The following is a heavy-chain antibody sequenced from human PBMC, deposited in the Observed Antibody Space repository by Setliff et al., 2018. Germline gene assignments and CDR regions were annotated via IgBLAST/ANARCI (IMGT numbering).Heavy chain of an antibody. J-gene: IGHJ6*04. CDR2: TTGSGDTT. CDR3: AKEFTVVVPAALALDV. CDR1: GFTFSSHA. Sequence: GGSLRLSCAASGFTFSSHAMSWVRQAPGKGLEWVSGTTGSGDTTYYADSVKGRFTISRDNSKNTLYLQMNSLRAEDTAVYYCAKEFTVVVPAALALDVWGKGTTVTVSS. D-gene: IGHD2-2*01. V-gene: IGHV3-23*01.